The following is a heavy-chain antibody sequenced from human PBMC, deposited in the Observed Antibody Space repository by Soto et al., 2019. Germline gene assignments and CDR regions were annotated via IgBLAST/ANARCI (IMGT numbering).Heavy chain of an antibody. CDR1: GGTFSSYV. V-gene: IGHV1-69*01. CDR2: IIPVSGTA. Sequence: QVHLEQSGAEVKKPGSSVKVSCKFSGGTFSSYVIIWVRQAPGQGLEWMGGIIPVSGTANYGQKFHGRVTISADAATHTAYMELSSVRFDDTAVYYCATVDRSVALVGWFDPWGQGTLVTVSS. D-gene: IGHD2-8*02. J-gene: IGHJ5*02. CDR3: ATVDRSVALVGWFDP.